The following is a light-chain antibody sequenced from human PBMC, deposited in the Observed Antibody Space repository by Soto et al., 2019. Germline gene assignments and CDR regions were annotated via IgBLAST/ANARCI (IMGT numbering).Light chain of an antibody. CDR2: AAS. CDR1: QASSTY. V-gene: IGKV1-27*01. Sequence: DIQMTQSPSSLSASVGDRVTITCRASQASSTYLAWYHQKPGKVPTLLISAASTLQSGVPSRFSGSASGTDFTLTISSLQPEDVATCYCPKFSAVPTFGGGTKVEI. CDR3: PKFSAVPT. J-gene: IGKJ4*02.